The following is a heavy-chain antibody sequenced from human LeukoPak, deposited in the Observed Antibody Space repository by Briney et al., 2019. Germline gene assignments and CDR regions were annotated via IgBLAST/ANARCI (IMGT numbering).Heavy chain of an antibody. CDR3: ARQWLPNGYFDY. J-gene: IGHJ4*02. CDR1: GYTFTAYF. V-gene: IGHV1-2*06. Sequence: ASVKVSCKASGYTFTAYFMHWVRQAPGLGLEWMGRVNPNSGVTDSIQKFQGRVTMTRDTSISTAYMELSGLRSDDTAVYYCARQWLPNGYFDYWGQGTLVAVSS. D-gene: IGHD6-19*01. CDR2: VNPNSGVT.